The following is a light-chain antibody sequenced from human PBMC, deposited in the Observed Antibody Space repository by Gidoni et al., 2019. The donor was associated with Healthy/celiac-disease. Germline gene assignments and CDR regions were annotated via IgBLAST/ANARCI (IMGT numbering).Light chain of an antibody. CDR3: QQRSNWPPV. J-gene: IGKJ2*01. CDR2: DAF. Sequence: CRASQIGSSYVAWYQQKPGQAPRLLIYDAFNRATGIPARFSGSGSGTDFTLTISSLEPEDFAVYYCQQRSNWPPVFGQGTKLEIK. V-gene: IGKV3-11*01. CDR1: QIGSSY.